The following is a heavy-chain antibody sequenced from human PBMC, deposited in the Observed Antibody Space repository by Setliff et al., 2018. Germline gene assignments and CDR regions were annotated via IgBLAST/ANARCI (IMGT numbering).Heavy chain of an antibody. CDR2: IYIGGSA. CDR1: GGSISSYY. D-gene: IGHD3-10*01. J-gene: IGHJ4*02. V-gene: IGHV4-4*07. CDR3: ARGGGGLLWFGELSRYYFDY. Sequence: SETLSLTCTVSGGSISSYYWSWIRQPAGKGLEWIGHIYIGGSANYNPSLKSRVTMSIDTSKNQFSLKLSSVTAADTAVYYCARGGGGLLWFGELSRYYFDYWGQGTLVTVSS.